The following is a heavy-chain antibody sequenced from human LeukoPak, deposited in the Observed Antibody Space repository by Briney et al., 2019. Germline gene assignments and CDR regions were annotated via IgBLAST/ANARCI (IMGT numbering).Heavy chain of an antibody. CDR1: GFTFSTYG. CDR3: AKSTTFYRSTLPDY. Sequence: AGSLRLSCAASGFTFSTYGMHWVSQAPGKGLEWMAVISYDGSNKYYADSVKGRFTISRDNSKNTLYLQMNSLRAEDTAVYYCAKSTTFYRSTLPDYWGQGTLVTVSS. J-gene: IGHJ4*02. CDR2: ISYDGSNK. V-gene: IGHV3-30*18. D-gene: IGHD2/OR15-2a*01.